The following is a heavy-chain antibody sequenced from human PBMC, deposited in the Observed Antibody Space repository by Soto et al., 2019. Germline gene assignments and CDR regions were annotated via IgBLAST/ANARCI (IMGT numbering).Heavy chain of an antibody. CDR1: GFTFSSHS. D-gene: IGHD6-13*01. V-gene: IGHV3-21*01. J-gene: IGHJ4*02. Sequence: GPLRRTCEASGFTFSSHSLNGVRQAPGKGLEWLASMSSSSSYIHYGESMRVRITISRDNAKNSVYLQMNSLRAEDTAVYYCARDFVAAAGLDSYFDHWGQGTPVTVYS. CDR2: MSSSSSYI. CDR3: ARDFVAAAGLDSYFDH.